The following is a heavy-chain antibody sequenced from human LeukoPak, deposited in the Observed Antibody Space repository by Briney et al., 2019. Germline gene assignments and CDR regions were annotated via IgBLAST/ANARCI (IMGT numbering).Heavy chain of an antibody. CDR2: IIPILGIA. CDR3: ASFRGTTFGAFDI. D-gene: IGHD3-10*02. J-gene: IGHJ3*02. CDR1: GYTFTSYG. V-gene: IGHV1-69*04. Sequence: GASVKVSCKASGYTFTSYGISWVRQAPGQGLEWMGRIIPILGIANYAQKFQGRVTITADKSTSTAYMELSSLRSEDTAVYYCASFRGTTFGAFDIWGQGTMVTVSS.